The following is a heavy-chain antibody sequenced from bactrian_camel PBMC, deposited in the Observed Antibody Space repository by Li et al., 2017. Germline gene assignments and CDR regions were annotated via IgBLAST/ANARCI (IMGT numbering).Heavy chain of an antibody. CDR3: APVVSNF. J-gene: IGHJ4*01. D-gene: IGHD2*01. Sequence: QLVESGGGTVEAGGSLRLSCAASGYSYSSNCMGWFRQVPGKGLEWVSAILNDVSTVYYADSVKGRFTISRDNTKNTLYLQMDSVKSEDTATYFCAPVVSNFWGQGTQVTVS. V-gene: IGHV3S8*01. CDR1: GYSYSSNC. CDR2: ILNDVSTV.